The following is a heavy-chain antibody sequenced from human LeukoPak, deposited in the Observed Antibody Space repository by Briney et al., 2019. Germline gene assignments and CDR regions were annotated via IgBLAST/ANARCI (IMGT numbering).Heavy chain of an antibody. CDR2: IYSGGST. J-gene: IGHJ4*02. CDR3: ARGYFDSSGEFDY. D-gene: IGHD3-22*01. CDR1: GFTVSSNY. Sequence: GGSLRLSCAASGFTVSSNYMSWVRQAPGKGLEWVSIIYSGGSTYYADSVKDRFTISRDNSKNTLYLQMNSLRAEATAMYYCARGYFDSSGEFDYWGQGTLVTVSS. V-gene: IGHV3-66*01.